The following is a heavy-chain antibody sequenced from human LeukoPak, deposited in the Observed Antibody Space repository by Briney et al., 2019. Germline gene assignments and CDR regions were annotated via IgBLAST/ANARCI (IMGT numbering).Heavy chain of an antibody. CDR1: GFAFSSYA. D-gene: IGHD1-26*01. CDR3: ARDQSSGNYFYPFDY. J-gene: IGHJ4*02. V-gene: IGHV3-21*01. Sequence: SGGSLRLSCAAPGFAFSSYAMNWVRQAPGKGLEWVSSISSTGSYIYYADSVEGRFTISRDNAKNSLYLQMNSLRAEDTAVYYCARDQSSGNYFYPFDYWGQGTLVTVSS. CDR2: ISSTGSYI.